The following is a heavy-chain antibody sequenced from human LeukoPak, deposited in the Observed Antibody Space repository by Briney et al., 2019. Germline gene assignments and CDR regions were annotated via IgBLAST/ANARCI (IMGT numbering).Heavy chain of an antibody. CDR3: ARASWSAFDY. Sequence: SETLSLTCTVSGYSISSGYYWGWIRQPPGKGLEWIGSIYHSGSTYYNPSLKSRVTISVDTSKNQFSLKLSSVTAADTAVYYCARASWSAFDYWGQGTLVTVSS. V-gene: IGHV4-38-2*02. CDR2: IYHSGST. J-gene: IGHJ4*02. D-gene: IGHD3-3*01. CDR1: GYSISSGYY.